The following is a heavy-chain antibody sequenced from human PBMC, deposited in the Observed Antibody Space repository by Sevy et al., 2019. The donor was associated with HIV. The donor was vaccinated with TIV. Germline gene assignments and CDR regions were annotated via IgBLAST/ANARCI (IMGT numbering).Heavy chain of an antibody. Sequence: GGSLRLSCAASGFTFSDYYMSWIRQAPGKGLEWVSYISSSSSYTNYADSVKGRFTISRDNAKNSLYLQINSLRAEDTAVYYCARGSRGQYSSGWYIAFDIWGQGTMVTVSS. V-gene: IGHV3-11*06. D-gene: IGHD6-19*01. CDR2: ISSSSSYT. CDR1: GFTFSDYY. J-gene: IGHJ3*02. CDR3: ARGSRGQYSSGWYIAFDI.